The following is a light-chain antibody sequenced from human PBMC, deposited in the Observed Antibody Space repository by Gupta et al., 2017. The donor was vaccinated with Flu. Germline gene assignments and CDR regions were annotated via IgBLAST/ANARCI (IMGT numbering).Light chain of an antibody. V-gene: IGKV2-30*01. CDR3: IQGSHWPYT. CDR2: GVS. J-gene: IGKJ2*01. Sequence: VTLGQPASSACRSSQSLVKSAGNTYLHWWKQRPGQSPRRLIYGVSKRDSAVPDRLSGSGSCSDFTLKIIRVVADEVGVYYCIQGSHWPYTFAHGTKLEIK. CDR1: QSLVKSAGNTY.